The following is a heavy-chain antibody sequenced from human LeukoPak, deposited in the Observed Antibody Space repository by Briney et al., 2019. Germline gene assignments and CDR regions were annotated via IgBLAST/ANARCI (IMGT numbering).Heavy chain of an antibody. CDR2: IYSGGTT. Sequence: PGGSLRLSCAASGFTFDTYAMSWVRQAPGKALEWVSVIYSGGTTYYADSVQGRFTISRDNSKNTLYLQMNSLRAEDTAVYYCARDSASGWYHANWGQGTLVTVSS. D-gene: IGHD6-19*01. V-gene: IGHV3-53*01. CDR3: ARDSASGWYHAN. J-gene: IGHJ4*02. CDR1: GFTFDTYA.